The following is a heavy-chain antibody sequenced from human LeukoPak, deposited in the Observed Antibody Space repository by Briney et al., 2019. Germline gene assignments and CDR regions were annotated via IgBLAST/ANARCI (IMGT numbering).Heavy chain of an antibody. J-gene: IGHJ4*02. Sequence: ASVKVSCKASGYTFTSYGISWVRQAPGQGLEWMGWISAYNGNTNYAQKLQGRVTMTTDTSTSTAYMELRSLRSDDTAVYYCAREGASPYYDSSGYYHHFDYWGQGTLVTVSS. CDR3: AREGASPYYDSSGYYHHFDY. D-gene: IGHD3-22*01. CDR2: ISAYNGNT. V-gene: IGHV1-18*01. CDR1: GYTFTSYG.